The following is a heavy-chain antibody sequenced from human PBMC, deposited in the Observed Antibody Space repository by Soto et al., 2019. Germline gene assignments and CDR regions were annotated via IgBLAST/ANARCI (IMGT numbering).Heavy chain of an antibody. J-gene: IGHJ4*02. Sequence: QVQLVESGGGVVQPGRSLRLSCAASGFTFSSYGMHWVRQAPGKGLEWVAVISYDGSNKYYADSVKGRFTISRDNSKNTRYLQMNSLRAEDTAVYCCAKDPGSGRADYWGQGTLVTGSS. CDR3: AKDPGSGRADY. CDR2: ISYDGSNK. V-gene: IGHV3-30*18. CDR1: GFTFSSYG. D-gene: IGHD6-19*01.